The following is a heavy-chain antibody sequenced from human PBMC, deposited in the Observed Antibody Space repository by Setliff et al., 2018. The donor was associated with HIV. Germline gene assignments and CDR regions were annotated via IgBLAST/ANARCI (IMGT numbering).Heavy chain of an antibody. CDR3: ATDSGVVPPRTLDI. CDR1: GGFLSNNG. Sequence: SVKVSCKTSGGFLSNNGIAWVRQAPGQGLEWMGGVTPALYLTTHAEKFQSRVTFTTDDSTSSVYMELSSLRSGDTATYYCATDSGVVPPRTLDIWGQGTVVTVSS. J-gene: IGHJ3*02. CDR2: VTPALYLT. D-gene: IGHD3-16*01. V-gene: IGHV1-69*10.